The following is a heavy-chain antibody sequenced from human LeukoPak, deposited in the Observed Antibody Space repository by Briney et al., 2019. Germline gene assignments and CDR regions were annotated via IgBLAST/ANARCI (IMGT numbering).Heavy chain of an antibody. CDR3: ARNKDFWSGYHFDY. Sequence: SETLSLTCTVSGGSISDNYWSWIRQPPGKGLEWIGYIYYSGSTNYNPSLKSRVTISVDTSKNQFSLKLSSVTAADTAVYYCARNKDFWSGYHFDYWGQGTLVTVSS. D-gene: IGHD3-3*01. V-gene: IGHV4-59*01. J-gene: IGHJ4*02. CDR1: GGSISDNY. CDR2: IYYSGST.